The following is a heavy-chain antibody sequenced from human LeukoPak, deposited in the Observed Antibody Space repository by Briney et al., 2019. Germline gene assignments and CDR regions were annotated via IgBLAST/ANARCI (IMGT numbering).Heavy chain of an antibody. CDR2: ITSGSSYK. J-gene: IGHJ6*03. Sequence: GGSLRLSCAASGFTFSSSNMNWGRQAPGQGLKWVSSITSGSSYKYYADSVKGRFTISRDNAKNSLYLQMNSLRAEDTAVYYCARDIGVSVAATGTSYVYYYYMDVWGKVTTVTVSS. D-gene: IGHD6-13*01. CDR1: GFTFSSSN. V-gene: IGHV3-21*01. CDR3: ARDIGVSVAATGTSYVYYYYMDV.